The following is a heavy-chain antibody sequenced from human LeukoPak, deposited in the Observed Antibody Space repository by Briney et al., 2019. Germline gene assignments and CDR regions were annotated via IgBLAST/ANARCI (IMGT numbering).Heavy chain of an antibody. V-gene: IGHV1-69*04. D-gene: IGHD2-21*01. CDR3: ARGRVADIDFDY. Sequence: ASVKVSCKASGGTFSRYAISWVRQAPGQGLEWMGRIIPILGIANYAQKFQGRVTITADKSTSTAYMELSSLRSEDTAVYYCARGRVADIDFDYWGQGSLVTVSS. J-gene: IGHJ4*02. CDR1: GGTFSRYA. CDR2: IIPILGIA.